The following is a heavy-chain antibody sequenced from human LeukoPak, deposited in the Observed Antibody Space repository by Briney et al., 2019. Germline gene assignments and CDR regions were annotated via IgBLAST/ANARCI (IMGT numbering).Heavy chain of an antibody. CDR3: ARDYYDILTGYYSSWFDP. CDR2: MNPNSGNT. J-gene: IGHJ5*02. Sequence: GASVKVSCKASGYTFTSYDINWVRQATGQGLEWMGWMNPNSGNTGYAQKFQGRVTMTRNTSISTAYMELSSLRSEDTAVYYCARDYYDILTGYYSSWFDPWGQGTLVTVSS. D-gene: IGHD3-9*01. CDR1: GYTFTSYD. V-gene: IGHV1-8*01.